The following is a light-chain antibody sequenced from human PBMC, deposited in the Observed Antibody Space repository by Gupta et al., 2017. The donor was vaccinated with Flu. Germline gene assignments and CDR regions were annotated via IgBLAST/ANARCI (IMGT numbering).Light chain of an antibody. CDR2: GAS. V-gene: IGKV3-15*01. CDR1: QSVSSN. CDR3: QQYNNWPG. Sequence: SPATLSVSPGERATLSCRASQSVSSNLAWYQQKPGQAPRLLIYGASTRATGIPARFSGSGSGTEFTLTISSLQSEDFAVYYCQQYNNWPGFGQGTKVEIK. J-gene: IGKJ1*01.